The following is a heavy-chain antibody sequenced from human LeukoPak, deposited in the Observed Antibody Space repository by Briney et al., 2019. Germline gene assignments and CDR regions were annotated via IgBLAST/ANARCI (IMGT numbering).Heavy chain of an antibody. D-gene: IGHD3-10*01. CDR1: GGSFSGYY. CDR3: ARGQLPNYYGSGEYFQH. J-gene: IGHJ1*01. V-gene: IGHV4-34*01. CDR2: INHSGST. Sequence: PSETLSLTCAVYGGSFSGYYWSWIRQPPGKGLEWIGEINHSGSTNYNPSLKSRVTISVDTSKSQFSPKLSSVTAADTAVYYCARGQLPNYYGSGEYFQHWGQGTLVTVSS.